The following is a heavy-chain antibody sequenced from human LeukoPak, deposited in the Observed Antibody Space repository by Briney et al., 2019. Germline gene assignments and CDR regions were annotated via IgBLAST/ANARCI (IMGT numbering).Heavy chain of an antibody. CDR3: ARGDCSSTSCHRFDY. J-gene: IGHJ4*02. D-gene: IGHD2-2*01. CDR2: INWNGGST. V-gene: IGHV3-20*04. Sequence: PGGSLRLSCAASGFTFDDYGMSWVRQAPGKGLEWVSGINWNGGSTGYADSVKGRFTISRDNAKNSLYLQMNSLRAEDTALYYCARGDCSSTSCHRFDYWGQGTLVTVSS. CDR1: GFTFDDYG.